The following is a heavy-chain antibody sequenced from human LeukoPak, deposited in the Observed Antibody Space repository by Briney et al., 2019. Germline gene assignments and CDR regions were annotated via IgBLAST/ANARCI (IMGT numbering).Heavy chain of an antibody. V-gene: IGHV3-73*01. CDR2: IRSKANNYAT. D-gene: IGHD3-10*01. Sequence: PGGSLRLSCAASGFTFSGSAIHWVRQASGKGLEWVGRIRSKANNYATAHAASVKGRFSISRDDSKNTAYLQMNSLETEDTAVYYCTRLSSGTSWFDPWGQGTLVTVSS. CDR1: GFTFSGSA. J-gene: IGHJ5*02. CDR3: TRLSSGTSWFDP.